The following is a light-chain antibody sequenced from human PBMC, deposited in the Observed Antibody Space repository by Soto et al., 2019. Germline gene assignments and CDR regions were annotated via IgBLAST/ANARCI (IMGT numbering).Light chain of an antibody. V-gene: IGKV3-15*01. Sequence: EIVMTQSPATLSVSPGERATLSCRASQSVSSNLAWYQQKPGQSPRLLIYGASTRATGIPARFSGSGSGTEFTLTISSLQSEEFAVYYCQQYNNWPLKFGQGTKG. CDR2: GAS. J-gene: IGKJ1*01. CDR3: QQYNNWPLK. CDR1: QSVSSN.